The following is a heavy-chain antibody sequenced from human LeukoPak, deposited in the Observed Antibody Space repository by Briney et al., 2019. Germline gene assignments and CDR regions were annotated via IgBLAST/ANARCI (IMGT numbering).Heavy chain of an antibody. Sequence: ASVKVSCKASGYTFTGYYIHWVRQAPGQGLECMGWINPNSGGTNYAQMFQGRVTMTRDTSITTAYMELSRLRSDDTAVYYCARVDGSGWLDAFDIWGQGTMVTVSS. CDR2: INPNSGGT. CDR1: GYTFTGYY. J-gene: IGHJ3*02. D-gene: IGHD6-19*01. V-gene: IGHV1-2*02. CDR3: ARVDGSGWLDAFDI.